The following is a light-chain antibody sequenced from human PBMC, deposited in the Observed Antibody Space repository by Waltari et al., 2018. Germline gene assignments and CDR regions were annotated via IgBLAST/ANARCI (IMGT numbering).Light chain of an antibody. CDR2: EVS. Sequence: QSALTQPASVSGSPGQSITISCPGTSSDVGSYNLVSWYQQHPGKAPKLMIYEVSKRPSVVSNRFSGSKSGNTASLTFSGLQAEDEADYYCCSYAGSSTFVFGGGTKLTVL. J-gene: IGLJ2*01. CDR3: CSYAGSSTFV. CDR1: SSDVGSYNL. V-gene: IGLV2-23*02.